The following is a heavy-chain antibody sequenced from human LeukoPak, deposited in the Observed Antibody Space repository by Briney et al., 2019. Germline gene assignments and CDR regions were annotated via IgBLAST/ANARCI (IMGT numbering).Heavy chain of an antibody. Sequence: SETLSLTCAVYGGSFSGYYWSWIRQPPGKGLEWIGEINHSGSTNYNPSLKSRVTISVDTSKNQFSLKLSSVTAADTAVYYCARDRRLGYSGRRERSVRYFDYWGQGTLVTVSS. D-gene: IGHD5-12*01. CDR1: GGSFSGYY. V-gene: IGHV4-34*01. CDR3: ARDRRLGYSGRRERSVRYFDY. J-gene: IGHJ4*02. CDR2: INHSGST.